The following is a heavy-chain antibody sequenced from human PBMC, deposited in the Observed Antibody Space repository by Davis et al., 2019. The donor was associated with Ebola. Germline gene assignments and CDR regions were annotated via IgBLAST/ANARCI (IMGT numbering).Heavy chain of an antibody. D-gene: IGHD4-23*01. J-gene: IGHJ3*02. Sequence: PSETLSLTCTVSGGSISSYYWSWIRQPPGKGLEWIGYIYYSGSTNYNPSLKSRVTISVDTSKNQFSLKLSSVTAADTAVYYCARDLPIDAGGAFDIWGQGTMVTVSS. CDR3: ARDLPIDAGGAFDI. CDR1: GGSISSYY. V-gene: IGHV4-59*01. CDR2: IYYSGST.